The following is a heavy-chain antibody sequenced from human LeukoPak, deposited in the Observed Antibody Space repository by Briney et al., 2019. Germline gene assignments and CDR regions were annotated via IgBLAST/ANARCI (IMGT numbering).Heavy chain of an antibody. Sequence: AGGSLRLSCAASGFTFSSYSMNWVRQAPGKGLEWVSSISSSSSYIYYADSVKGRFTISRDNAKNSLYLQMNSLRAEDTAVYYCARDRGSGSNNNFDYWGQGTLVTVSS. CDR1: GFTFSSYS. J-gene: IGHJ4*02. V-gene: IGHV3-21*01. CDR3: ARDRGSGSNNNFDY. D-gene: IGHD6-19*01. CDR2: ISSSSSYI.